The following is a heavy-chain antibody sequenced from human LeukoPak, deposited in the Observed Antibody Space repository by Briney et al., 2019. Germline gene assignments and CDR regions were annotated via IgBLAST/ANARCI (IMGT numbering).Heavy chain of an antibody. D-gene: IGHD2-2*01. J-gene: IGHJ4*02. CDR1: GFTFSSSA. V-gene: IGHV3-30-3*01. CDR3: AKDAAPSCSSCYYDY. CDR2: LSYDGSNK. Sequence: GGSLRLSCAASGFTFSSSAMLWVRQAPGKALEWVAALSYDGSNKYYADSVKGRFTISRDNSKNTLYLQMNNLRADDTAVYYCAKDAAPSCSSCYYDYWGQGTLATVSS.